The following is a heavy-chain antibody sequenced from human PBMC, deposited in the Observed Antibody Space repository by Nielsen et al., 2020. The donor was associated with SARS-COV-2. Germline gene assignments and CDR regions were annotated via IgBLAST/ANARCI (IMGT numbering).Heavy chain of an antibody. CDR1: GYTFTSYA. V-gene: IGHV1-3*01. J-gene: IGHJ1*01. CDR3: ARAVAAAGIIEYFQH. CDR2: INAGNGNT. D-gene: IGHD6-13*01. Sequence: ASVKVSCKASGYTFTSYAMHWVRQAPGQRLEWMGWINAGNGNTKYSQKFQGRVTMTRDTSISTAYMELSRLRSDDTAVYYCARAVAAAGIIEYFQHWGQGTLVTVSS.